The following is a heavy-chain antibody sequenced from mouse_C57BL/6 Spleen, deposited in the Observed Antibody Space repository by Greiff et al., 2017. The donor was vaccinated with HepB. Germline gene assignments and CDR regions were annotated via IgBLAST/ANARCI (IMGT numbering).Heavy chain of an antibody. Sequence: EVNLVESGGGLVQPGGSLKLSCAASGFTFSSYAMSWVRQTPEKRLEWVATISDGGSYTYYPDNVKGRFTISRDNAKNNLYLQMSHLKSEDTAMYYCARAHYYGSSSSYWYFDVWGTGTTVTVAS. J-gene: IGHJ1*03. D-gene: IGHD1-1*01. CDR1: GFTFSSYA. V-gene: IGHV5-4*03. CDR2: ISDGGSYT. CDR3: ARAHYYGSSSSYWYFDV.